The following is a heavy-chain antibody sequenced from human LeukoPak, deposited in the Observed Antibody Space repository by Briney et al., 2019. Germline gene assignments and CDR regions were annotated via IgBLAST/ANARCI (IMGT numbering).Heavy chain of an antibody. V-gene: IGHV4-59*01. J-gene: IGHJ2*01. CDR3: ARATTQYCSSTSCYWYFDL. CDR1: GGSISSYY. D-gene: IGHD2-2*01. Sequence: PSETLSLTCTVSGGSISSYYWSWIRQPPGKGLEWIGYIYYSGSTNYNPSLKSRVTISVDTSKNQFSLKLSSVTAADTAVYYCARATTQYCSSTSCYWYFDLWGRGTLVTVSS. CDR2: IYYSGST.